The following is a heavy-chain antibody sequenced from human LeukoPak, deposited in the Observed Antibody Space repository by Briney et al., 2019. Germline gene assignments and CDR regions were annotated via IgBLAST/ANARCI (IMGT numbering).Heavy chain of an antibody. D-gene: IGHD3-10*01. Sequence: SQTLSLTFTVSGYAIISGGFSWNWIRQPPGKGLEWIGCIYDRGPAHYNPSLKSRFTISVDRPKNQFFLSVTSLTAADTAVYYCARSRQASGLFSSWGQGTLVVVSS. J-gene: IGHJ5*02. CDR1: GYAIISGGFS. CDR3: ARSRQASGLFSS. CDR2: IYDRGPA. V-gene: IGHV4-30-2*01.